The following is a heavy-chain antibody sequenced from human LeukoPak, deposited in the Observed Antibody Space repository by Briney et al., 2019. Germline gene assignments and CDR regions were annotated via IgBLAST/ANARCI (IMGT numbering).Heavy chain of an antibody. CDR1: GFTFSNYA. V-gene: IGHV3-30*04. Sequence: GGSLRLSCAASGFTFSNYAMHWVRQAPGKGLEWVAIISYDGSNKYYADSVKGRFTISRDNAKNSLYLQMNSLRAEDTAVYYCARDPPYYYDSSGQVDYWGQGTLVTVSS. D-gene: IGHD3-22*01. CDR2: ISYDGSNK. CDR3: ARDPPYYYDSSGQVDY. J-gene: IGHJ4*02.